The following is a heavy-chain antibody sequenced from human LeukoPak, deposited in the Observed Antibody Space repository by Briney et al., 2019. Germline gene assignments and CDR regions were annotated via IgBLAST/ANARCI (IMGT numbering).Heavy chain of an antibody. CDR1: GGSFSGYY. CDR3: ARGDWRFGY. D-gene: IGHD1-1*01. V-gene: IGHV4-34*01. Sequence: PETLSLTCAVYGGSFSGYYWSWIRQPPGKGLEWIGEINHSGSTNYNPSLKSRVTISVDTSKNQFSLKLSSVTAADTAVYYCARGDWRFGYWGQGTLVTVSS. CDR2: INHSGST. J-gene: IGHJ4*02.